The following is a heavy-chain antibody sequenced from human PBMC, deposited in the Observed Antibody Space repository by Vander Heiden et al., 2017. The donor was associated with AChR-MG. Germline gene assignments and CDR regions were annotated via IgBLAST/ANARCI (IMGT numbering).Heavy chain of an antibody. D-gene: IGHD2-15*01. V-gene: IGHV3-30*18. CDR2: ISYDGSNK. Sequence: QVQLVESGGGVVQPGRSLRLSCAASGFTFSSYGMPWVRQAPGKGLELVAAISYDGSNKYYADSVKGRFTISRDNSKNTLYLQMNSLRAEDTAVYYCAKDLLRYCSGGSCYSTWFDPWGQGTLVTVSS. CDR3: AKDLLRYCSGGSCYSTWFDP. J-gene: IGHJ5*02. CDR1: GFTFSSYG.